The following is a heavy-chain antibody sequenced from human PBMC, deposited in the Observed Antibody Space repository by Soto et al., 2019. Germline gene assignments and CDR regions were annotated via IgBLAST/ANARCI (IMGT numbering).Heavy chain of an antibody. V-gene: IGHV3-21*01. CDR3: AREGDYDFWSGYYQRFGWFAP. Sequence: PGGSLRLACAASGFTFSSYSMNWVRQAPGKGLEWVSSISSSSSYIYYADSVKGRFTISRDNAKNSLYLQMNSLRAEDTAVYYCAREGDYDFWSGYYQRFGWFAPWGQGTLVTVSS. CDR1: GFTFSSYS. CDR2: ISSSSSYI. J-gene: IGHJ5*02. D-gene: IGHD3-3*01.